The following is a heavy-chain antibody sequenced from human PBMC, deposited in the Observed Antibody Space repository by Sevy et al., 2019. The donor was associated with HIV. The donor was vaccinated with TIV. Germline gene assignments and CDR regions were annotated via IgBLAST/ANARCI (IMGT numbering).Heavy chain of an antibody. Sequence: GGSLRLSCAASGFTFSSYSMNWVRQAPGKGLEWVSYISSSRSTIYYADSVKGRFTISRDNAKNSLYLQMNGLRDEETAVYYCARALNPYYDILTGYYKGDYGMDVWGQGTTVTVSS. CDR3: ARALNPYYDILTGYYKGDYGMDV. J-gene: IGHJ6*02. CDR2: ISSSRSTI. D-gene: IGHD3-9*01. V-gene: IGHV3-48*02. CDR1: GFTFSSYS.